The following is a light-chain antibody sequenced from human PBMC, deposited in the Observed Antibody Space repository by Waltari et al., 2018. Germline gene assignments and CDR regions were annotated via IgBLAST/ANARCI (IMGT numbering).Light chain of an antibody. V-gene: IGKV4-1*01. Sequence: DIVMTQSPDSLAVSLGERATINCKSSQSVLYSSNDKNYLAWYQQKPGQPTKLLIYWASTRESGVPDRFSGGGSGTDFTLTISGLQAEDVAVYYCQQYYSSPWTFGQGTKVEIK. CDR3: QQYYSSPWT. CDR2: WAS. J-gene: IGKJ1*01. CDR1: QSVLYSSNDKNY.